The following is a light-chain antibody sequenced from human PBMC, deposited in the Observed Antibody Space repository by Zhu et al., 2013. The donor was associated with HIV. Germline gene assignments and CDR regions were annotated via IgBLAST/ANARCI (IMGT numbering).Light chain of an antibody. CDR1: QSVTNSY. Sequence: EIVLTQSPGTLSLSPGERATLSCRASQSVTNSYLAWYQQKPGQAPRLLMYSVSARATNIPARFSGSGSGTDFTLTISYLQSEDFAIYYCQQYNNWLFTFGQGTRLE. J-gene: IGKJ5*01. CDR3: QQYNNWLFT. CDR2: SVS. V-gene: IGKV3-15*01.